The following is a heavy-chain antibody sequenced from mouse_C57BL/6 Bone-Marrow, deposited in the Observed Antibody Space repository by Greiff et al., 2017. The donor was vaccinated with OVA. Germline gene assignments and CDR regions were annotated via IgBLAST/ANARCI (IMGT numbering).Heavy chain of an antibody. V-gene: IGHV1-63*01. J-gene: IGHJ1*03. CDR3: ARVGYYDYDDWYFDV. Sequence: QVQLQQSGAELVRPGTSVKMSCKASGYTFTNYWIGWEKQRPGHGLEWIGDIYTGGGYTNYNEKFKVKATLTAYKSSSTAYMQFSSLTSEDSAIYYCARVGYYDYDDWYFDVWGTGTTVTVSS. D-gene: IGHD2-4*01. CDR1: GYTFTNYW. CDR2: IYTGGGYT.